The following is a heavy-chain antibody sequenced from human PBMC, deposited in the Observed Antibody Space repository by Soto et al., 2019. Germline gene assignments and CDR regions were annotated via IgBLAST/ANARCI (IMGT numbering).Heavy chain of an antibody. D-gene: IGHD3-22*01. CDR1: GYNFNNYW. V-gene: IGHV5-51*01. CDR2: IYPGDSDT. CDR3: ARRMEGYSDRSRYYKGSYYYYGMNV. J-gene: IGHJ6*02. Sequence: GESLKISCKGSGYNFNNYWIGWVRQMPGKGLEWMGIIYPGDSDTRYSPSFRGQVTISADKSISTAYLQWSSLKASDTAMYYCARRMEGYSDRSRYYKGSYYYYGMNVWGQGTTVTVSS.